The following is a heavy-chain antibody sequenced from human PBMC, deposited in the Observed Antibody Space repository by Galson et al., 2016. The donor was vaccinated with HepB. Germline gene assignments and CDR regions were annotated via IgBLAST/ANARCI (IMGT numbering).Heavy chain of an antibody. J-gene: IGHJ4*02. CDR1: GFTFSNYA. Sequence: SLRLSCAASGFTFSNYAMTWVRQAPGKGLEWVSTISGPSISTYYADSVKGRFTISRDNSKDTLYMEMNNLRVDDTAVYYCAKELGVAGALGDWGQGTRVTVSS. CDR2: ISGPSIST. D-gene: IGHD6-19*01. V-gene: IGHV3-23*01. CDR3: AKELGVAGALGD.